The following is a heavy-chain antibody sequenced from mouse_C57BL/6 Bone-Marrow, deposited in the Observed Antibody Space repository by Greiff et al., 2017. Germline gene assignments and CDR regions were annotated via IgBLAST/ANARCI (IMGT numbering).Heavy chain of an antibody. V-gene: IGHV2-4*01. CDR3: AAYYYGTSYYYAMDY. CDR1: GFSLTSYG. Sequence: QVQLQQSGPGLVQPSPTLSISCTVSGFSLTSYGVHWVRQPPGKGLEWLGVIWSGGSTDYNAAFISRLGISKDNSKIQVSCKRNRLQADDTAIYFWAAYYYGTSYYYAMDYWGQGTSVTVSS. J-gene: IGHJ4*01. D-gene: IGHD1-1*01. CDR2: IWSGGST.